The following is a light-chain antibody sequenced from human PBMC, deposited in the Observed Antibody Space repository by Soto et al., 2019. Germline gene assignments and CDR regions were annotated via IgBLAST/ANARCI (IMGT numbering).Light chain of an antibody. J-gene: IGLJ2*01. CDR2: DVT. Sequence: QSALTQPASVSGSPGQSITISCTGTSSDVGGYNYVSWYQQHPGKAPKLMIYDVTNRPSGVSNRFSGSNSGNTASLTISGLQAEDEAHYYCSSYSSSSTVVFGGGTKLTVL. CDR3: SSYSSSSTVV. CDR1: SSDVGGYNY. V-gene: IGLV2-14*03.